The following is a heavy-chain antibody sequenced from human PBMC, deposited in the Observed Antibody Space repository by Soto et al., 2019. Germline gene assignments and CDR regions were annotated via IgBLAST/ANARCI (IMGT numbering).Heavy chain of an antibody. V-gene: IGHV3-23*01. CDR2: ISGSGGST. CDR3: AKAGNYYDSSGERYYFDY. D-gene: IGHD3-22*01. Sequence: PGGSLRLSCAASGFTFSSYAMSWVRQAPGKGLEWVSAISGSGGSTYYADSVKGRFTISRDNSKNTLYLQMNSLRAEDTAVYYCAKAGNYYDSSGERYYFDYWGQGTLVTVSS. J-gene: IGHJ4*02. CDR1: GFTFSSYA.